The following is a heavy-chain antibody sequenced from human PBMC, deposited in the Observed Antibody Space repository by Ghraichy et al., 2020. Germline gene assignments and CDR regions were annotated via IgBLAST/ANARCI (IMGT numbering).Heavy chain of an antibody. Sequence: SETLSLTCTVSGGSISNYYWSWIRQPAGKGLEWIGRIHNSGTTNYNPSLKSRVTVSVDTSRNQFSLKLSSVTAADTAVYYCARAEGVTISGVVGDWFDPWGQGTLVIVSS. J-gene: IGHJ5*02. CDR2: IHNSGTT. CDR1: GGSISNYY. CDR3: ARAEGVTISGVVGDWFDP. V-gene: IGHV4-4*07. D-gene: IGHD3-3*02.